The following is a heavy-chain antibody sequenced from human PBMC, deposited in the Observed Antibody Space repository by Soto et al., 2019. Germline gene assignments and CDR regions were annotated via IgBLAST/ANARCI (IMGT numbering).Heavy chain of an antibody. D-gene: IGHD3-10*01. Sequence: GASVKVSCEASGFTFTSSAVQWVRQARGQRLEWIGWIVVGSGNTNYAQKFQERVTITRDMSTSTAYMELSSLRSEDTAVYYCAATQSRWHSMVRGAHRPYYYYYGMDVWGQGTTVTVSS. CDR3: AATQSRWHSMVRGAHRPYYYYYGMDV. V-gene: IGHV1-58*01. CDR1: GFTFTSSA. J-gene: IGHJ6*02. CDR2: IVVGSGNT.